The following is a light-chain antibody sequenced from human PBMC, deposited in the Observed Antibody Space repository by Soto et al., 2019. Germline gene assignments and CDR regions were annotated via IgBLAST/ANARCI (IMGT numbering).Light chain of an antibody. CDR3: QPHNNWPVVT. Sequence: EMVLTQSPATLSVSPGERITLSCRASRSISTNLAWYQQKPGQAPRLLIYGASTLATGVPPRFSGRGSGTEFTLTISSLQSEVFAVYYCQPHNNWPVVTFGGGTKVEIK. J-gene: IGKJ4*01. CDR1: RSISTN. V-gene: IGKV3-15*01. CDR2: GAS.